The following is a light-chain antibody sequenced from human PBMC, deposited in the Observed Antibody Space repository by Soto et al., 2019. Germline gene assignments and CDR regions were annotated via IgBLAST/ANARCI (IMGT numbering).Light chain of an antibody. V-gene: IGLV2-14*03. CDR1: SSDVGGYNY. Sequence: QSVLTQPASVSGSPGQSITISCTGTSSDVGGYNYVSWYQQHPRKAPKLMIYDVSNRPSGVSNRFSGSKSGNTASLAISGLQAEDEADYYCSSYTSSRTLVFGGGTKLTVL. CDR3: SSYTSSRTLV. J-gene: IGLJ2*01. CDR2: DVS.